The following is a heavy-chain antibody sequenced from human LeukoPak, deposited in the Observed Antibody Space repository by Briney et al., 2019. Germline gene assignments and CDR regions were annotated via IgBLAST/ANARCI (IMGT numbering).Heavy chain of an antibody. Sequence: SETLSLTRTVSGGSISSYYWSWIRQPPGKGLEWIGYIYYSGSTNYNPSLKSRVTISVDTSKNQFSLKLSSVTAADTAVYYCARGTTHTELWAYYYYGMDVWGQGTTVTVSS. CDR2: IYYSGST. J-gene: IGHJ6*02. D-gene: IGHD2-21*01. CDR1: GGSISSYY. CDR3: ARGTTHTELWAYYYYGMDV. V-gene: IGHV4-59*01.